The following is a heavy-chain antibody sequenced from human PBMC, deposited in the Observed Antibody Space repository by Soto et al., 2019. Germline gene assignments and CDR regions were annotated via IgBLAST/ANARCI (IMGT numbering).Heavy chain of an antibody. V-gene: IGHV1-18*04. D-gene: IGHD1-26*01. J-gene: IGHJ5*02. CDR2: ISAYNGHT. CDR1: GYTFTNYG. CDR3: ARSHAATFTYCLDP. Sequence: ASVKVSCKASGYTFTNYGITWVRQAPGEGLEWMGWISAYNGHTNYAQKVQGRVTMTTDTSTRTAYMELRSLRSDDTAVFYCARSHAATFTYCLDPWGEVTLVTVS.